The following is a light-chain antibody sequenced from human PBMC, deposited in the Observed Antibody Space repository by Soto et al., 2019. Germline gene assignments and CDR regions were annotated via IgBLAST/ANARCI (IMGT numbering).Light chain of an antibody. CDR2: GAS. Sequence: EIVLTQSPGTLSLSPGERATLSCRASQSVSSSYLAWYQQKPGQAPRLLIHGASNRATGIPDRFSGSGSGTDFTLTISRLEPEDFAVYYCQQYGGSLTFGQGTRLE. CDR1: QSVSSSY. J-gene: IGKJ5*01. V-gene: IGKV3-20*01. CDR3: QQYGGSLT.